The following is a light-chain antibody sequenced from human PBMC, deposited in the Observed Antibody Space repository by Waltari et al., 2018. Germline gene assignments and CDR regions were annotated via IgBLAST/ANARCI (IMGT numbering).Light chain of an antibody. CDR1: RSVGTN. CDR2: GAS. J-gene: IGKJ3*01. V-gene: IGKV3-15*01. Sequence: ETVMTQSPTTLSVSPGEGVTLSCRASRSVGTNLAWHQHKPGQAPRLLIYGASTRAAGIPVRFSGSGSGTEFTLTISGLQSEDFAVYYCHQYNNWPPFTFGPGTKVDI. CDR3: HQYNNWPPFT.